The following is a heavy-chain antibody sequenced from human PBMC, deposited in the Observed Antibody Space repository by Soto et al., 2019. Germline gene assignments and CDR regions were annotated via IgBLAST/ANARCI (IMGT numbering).Heavy chain of an antibody. CDR2: IYPGDSDT. Sequence: GESLKISCKGSGYSFTSYWIGWVRQMPGKGLEWMGIIYPGDSDTRYSPSFQGQVTISADKSISTAYLQWSSLKASDTAMYYCARRSTYYYDSSGYSYFDYWGQGTLVTVSS. J-gene: IGHJ4*02. CDR3: ARRSTYYYDSSGYSYFDY. D-gene: IGHD3-22*01. V-gene: IGHV5-51*01. CDR1: GYSFTSYW.